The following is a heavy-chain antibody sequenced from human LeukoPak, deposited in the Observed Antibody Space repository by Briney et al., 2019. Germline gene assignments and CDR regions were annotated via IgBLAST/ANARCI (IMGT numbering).Heavy chain of an antibody. CDR1: GYTFTGYY. V-gene: IGHV1-2*02. CDR2: INPNSGGT. J-gene: IGHJ4*02. CDR3: ARGPSSGWFLSQFDY. Sequence: ASVKVSCKASGYTFTGYYMHWVRQAPGQGLEWMGWINPNSGGTDYAQRFQGRVTMTRDTSISTAYMELGRLRSDDTAVYYCARGPSSGWFLSQFDYWGQGTLVTVSS. D-gene: IGHD6-19*01.